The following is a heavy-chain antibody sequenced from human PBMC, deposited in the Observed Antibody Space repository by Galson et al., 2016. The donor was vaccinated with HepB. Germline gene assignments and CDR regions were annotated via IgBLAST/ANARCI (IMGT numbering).Heavy chain of an antibody. CDR1: GFTFSTHD. CDR2: IGIAGDT. J-gene: IGHJ4*02. D-gene: IGHD1-26*01. CDR3: AGGTYSDLDY. V-gene: IGHV3-13*01. Sequence: SLRLSCAASGFTFSTHDMHWVRQAPGKGLEWVSHIGIAGDTYYLGSVKGRFTISRENAKNSVYLQMNSMRVEDTAVYYCAGGTYSDLDYWGQGTLVTVSS.